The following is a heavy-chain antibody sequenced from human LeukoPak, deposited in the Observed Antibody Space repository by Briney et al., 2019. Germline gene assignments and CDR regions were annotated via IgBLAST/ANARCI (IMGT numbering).Heavy chain of an antibody. Sequence: SETLSLTCTVSGASITSYHWSWIRQPAGKGLEWIGRMFYSGNTDYNPSLKSRLTMSIDTSKNQFSLKLSSVTAADTAVYFCARESPAPDWGQGTLVTVSS. J-gene: IGHJ4*02. CDR3: ARESPAPD. CDR1: GASITSYH. CDR2: MFYSGNT. V-gene: IGHV4-4*07.